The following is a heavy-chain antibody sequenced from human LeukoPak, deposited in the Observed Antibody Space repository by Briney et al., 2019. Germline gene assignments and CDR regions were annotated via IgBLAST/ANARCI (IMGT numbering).Heavy chain of an antibody. CDR1: GFTFSSYS. Sequence: AGGSLRLSCAASGFTFSSYSMNWVRQAPGKGLEWVSYISSSSSTIYYADSVKGRFTISRDNAKNSLYLQMNSLRAEDTAVYYCARSGYCSSTSCTDDYYYGMDVWGQGTTVTVSS. CDR2: ISSSSSTI. D-gene: IGHD2-2*01. J-gene: IGHJ6*02. CDR3: ARSGYCSSTSCTDDYYYGMDV. V-gene: IGHV3-48*01.